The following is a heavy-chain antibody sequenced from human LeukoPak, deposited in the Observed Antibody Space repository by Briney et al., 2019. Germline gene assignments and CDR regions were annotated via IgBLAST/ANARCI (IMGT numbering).Heavy chain of an antibody. CDR3: AGSRWLQLGDSY. D-gene: IGHD5-24*01. V-gene: IGHV3-66*01. CDR2: IYSGGST. CDR1: GFTVSGNY. Sequence: GGSLRLSCAASGFTVSGNYMSWVSQAPGRGLEWVSVIYSGGSTYYADSVKGRFTISRDNSKNTLYLQMNSLRAEDTAVYYCAGSRWLQLGDSYWGQGTLVTVSS. J-gene: IGHJ4*02.